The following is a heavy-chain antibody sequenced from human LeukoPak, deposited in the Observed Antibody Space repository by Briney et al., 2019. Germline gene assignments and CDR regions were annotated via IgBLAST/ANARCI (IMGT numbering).Heavy chain of an antibody. J-gene: IGHJ4*02. Sequence: GESLKISCKGSGYSFTSYWIGWVRQMPGKGLEWMGIIYPGDSDTRYSPSFQGQVTISADKSISTAYLQWSSLKASDTAMYYCARLPQYCSSTSCYHWNRDYWGQGTLVTVSS. D-gene: IGHD2-2*01. V-gene: IGHV5-51*01. CDR3: ARLPQYCSSTSCYHWNRDY. CDR2: IYPGDSDT. CDR1: GYSFTSYW.